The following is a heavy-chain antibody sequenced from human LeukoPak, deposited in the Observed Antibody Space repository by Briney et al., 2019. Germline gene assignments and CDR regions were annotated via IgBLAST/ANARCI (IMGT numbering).Heavy chain of an antibody. Sequence: GGSLRLSCAASGFTFSSYGMHWVRQAPGKGLEWVAFIRYDGSNKYYADSVKGRFTISRDNSKNTLYLQMNSLRAGDTAVYYCAKNSVVGAYYFDYWGQGTLVTVSS. D-gene: IGHD1-26*01. J-gene: IGHJ4*02. CDR3: AKNSVVGAYYFDY. CDR2: IRYDGSNK. V-gene: IGHV3-30*02. CDR1: GFTFSSYG.